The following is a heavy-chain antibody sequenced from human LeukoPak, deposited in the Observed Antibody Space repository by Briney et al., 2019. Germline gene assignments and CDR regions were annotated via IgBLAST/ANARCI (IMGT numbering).Heavy chain of an antibody. CDR3: TRNIYCSGGSCSYYFDY. CDR2: IRRKVSGAKT. V-gene: IGHV3-49*04. J-gene: IGHJ4*02. Sequence: GGSLRLSCTVSGFTFGDYAMGWVRQAPGKGLEWVGLIRRKVSGAKTEYAVSVKGRFTISRDDSKSIAYLQMNSLKTEDTAMYYCTRNIYCSGGSCSYYFDYWGQGTLVTVSS. CDR1: GFTFGDYA. D-gene: IGHD2-15*01.